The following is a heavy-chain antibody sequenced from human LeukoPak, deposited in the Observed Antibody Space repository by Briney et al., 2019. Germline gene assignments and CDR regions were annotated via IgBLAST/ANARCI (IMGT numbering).Heavy chain of an antibody. J-gene: IGHJ4*02. D-gene: IGHD3-9*01. CDR3: ARDPNHILTGSFDY. CDR2: IIPIFGTA. Sequence: ASVKVSCKASGGTFSSYAISWVRQAPGQGFEWMGGIIPIFGTANYAQKFQGRVTITADKSTSTAYMELSSLRSEDTAVYYCARDPNHILTGSFDYWGQGTLVTVSS. CDR1: GGTFSSYA. V-gene: IGHV1-69*06.